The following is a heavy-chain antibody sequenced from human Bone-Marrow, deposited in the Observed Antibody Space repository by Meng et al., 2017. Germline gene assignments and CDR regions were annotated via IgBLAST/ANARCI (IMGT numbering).Heavy chain of an antibody. J-gene: IGHJ6*02. D-gene: IGHD2-15*01. V-gene: IGHV3-30*01. Sequence: GESLKISCTASEFNFRTYAMHWVRQAPGKGLEWVTVISYDGSDKMYADSVKGRFTSSRDNSKNTLYLQMNSLRIEDTAVYFCARDVGYCSGGSCYVSYYYYGMDVWGQGTTVT. CDR3: ARDVGYCSGGSCYVSYYYYGMDV. CDR1: EFNFRTYA. CDR2: ISYDGSDK.